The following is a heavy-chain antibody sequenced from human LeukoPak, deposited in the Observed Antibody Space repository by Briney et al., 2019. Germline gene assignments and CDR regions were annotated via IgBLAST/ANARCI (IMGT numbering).Heavy chain of an antibody. CDR2: IWYDGSNK. CDR3: ARDEAVAGYFDY. J-gene: IGHJ4*02. CDR1: GFIFSSYG. Sequence: GGSLRLSCSASGFIFSSYGMHWVRQAPGKGLEWVAVIWYDGSNKYYADSVKGRFTISRDNSKNTLYLQMNSLRAEDTAVYYCARDEAVAGYFDYWGQGTLVTVSS. D-gene: IGHD6-19*01. V-gene: IGHV3-33*08.